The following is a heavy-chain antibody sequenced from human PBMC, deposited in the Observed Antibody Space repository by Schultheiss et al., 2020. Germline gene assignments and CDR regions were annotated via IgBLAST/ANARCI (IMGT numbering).Heavy chain of an antibody. V-gene: IGHV2-5*08. J-gene: IGHJ3*02. Sequence: SGPTLVKPTQTLTLTCTFSGFSLSTSGMCVSWIRQPPGKALEWLALIYWDDDKRYSPSLKSRLTITKDTSKNQVVLTMTYMDPLDTATYYCARGITIFGVVNDAFDIWGQGTMVTVS. CDR2: IYWDDDK. CDR3: ARGITIFGVVNDAFDI. D-gene: IGHD3-3*01. CDR1: GFSLSTSGMC.